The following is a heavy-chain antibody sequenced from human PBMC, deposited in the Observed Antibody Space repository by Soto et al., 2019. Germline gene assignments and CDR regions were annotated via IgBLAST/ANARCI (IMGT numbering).Heavy chain of an antibody. V-gene: IGHV3-9*01. CDR3: AKDLGSAKTPPYYYHGMNV. CDR2: ISWNSGSI. J-gene: IGHJ6*02. CDR1: GFTFDDYA. Sequence: LRLSCAASGFTFDDYAMHWVRQAPGKGLEWVSGISWNSGSIGYADSVKGRFTISRDNAKNSLYLQMNSLRAEDTALYYCAKDLGSAKTPPYYYHGMNVWGQGTTVTVSS.